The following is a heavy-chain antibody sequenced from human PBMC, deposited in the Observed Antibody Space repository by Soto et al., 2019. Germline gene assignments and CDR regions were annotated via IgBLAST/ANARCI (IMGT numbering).Heavy chain of an antibody. CDR2: TYYRSKWYN. V-gene: IGHV6-1*01. Sequence: PSQTLSLTCAISGESVASNSASWNWLRQSPSRGLEWLGRTYYRSKWYNDYAVSVKSRITINPDTSKNQFSLQLNSVTPEDTAVYYCARAVDPLYYYYYMDVWDKGTTVTVSS. CDR3: ARAVDPLYYYYYMDV. J-gene: IGHJ6*03. CDR1: GESVASNSAS.